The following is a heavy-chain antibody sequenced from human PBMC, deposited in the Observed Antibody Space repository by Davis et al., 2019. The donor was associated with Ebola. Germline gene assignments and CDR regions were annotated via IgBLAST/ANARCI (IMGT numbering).Heavy chain of an antibody. D-gene: IGHD2-8*01. J-gene: IGHJ4*02. V-gene: IGHV3-23*01. Sequence: GASLKISCAASGFTFRNYAMSWVRQAPGEGLEWVSGISFGAASLTYANSVKGRFTISRDNSRNTLYLQMNSLRAEDTAVYYCAKTNTSSPKGYFDYWGQGTLVTVSS. CDR2: ISFGAASL. CDR3: AKTNTSSPKGYFDY. CDR1: GFTFRNYA.